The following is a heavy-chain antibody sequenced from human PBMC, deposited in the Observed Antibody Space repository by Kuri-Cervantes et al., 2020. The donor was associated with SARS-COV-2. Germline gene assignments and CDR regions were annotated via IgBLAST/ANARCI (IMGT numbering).Heavy chain of an antibody. Sequence: ASVKVSCKASGYTFRNNDINWVRQASGQGLEWMGWMNPDTGNSGYAQKFRGRVTMTRDTSISTAYMELSRLRSDDTAVYYCARDRFVYSSGYLLDYWGQGTLVTVSS. CDR3: ARDRFVYSSGYLLDY. D-gene: IGHD6-19*01. CDR1: GYTFRNND. J-gene: IGHJ4*02. CDR2: MNPDTGNS. V-gene: IGHV1-8*02.